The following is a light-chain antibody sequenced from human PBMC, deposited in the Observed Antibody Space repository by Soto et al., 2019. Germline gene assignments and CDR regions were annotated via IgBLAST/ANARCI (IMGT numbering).Light chain of an antibody. Sequence: AIEMTQSPSSLSASVGDTVTITFRASQNINIYLNWYQQKPGKAPQLLIYAASNLQSGVPSRFSGCGSGTDFTLTIGSLQPEDFATYYCLQDFKYPRTFGQGTKVDI. CDR1: QNINIY. CDR2: AAS. V-gene: IGKV1-6*01. J-gene: IGKJ1*01. CDR3: LQDFKYPRT.